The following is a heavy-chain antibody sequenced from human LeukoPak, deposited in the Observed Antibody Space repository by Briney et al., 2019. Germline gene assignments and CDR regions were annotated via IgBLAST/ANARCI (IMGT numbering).Heavy chain of an antibody. J-gene: IGHJ3*02. CDR3: ARDLAAAGSRAFDI. V-gene: IGHV1-18*01. CDR1: GYTFTCYG. D-gene: IGHD6-13*01. CDR2: ISAYNGNT. Sequence: GASVKVSCKASGYTFTCYGISWVRQAPGQGLEWMGWISAYNGNTNYAQKLQGRVTMTTDTSTSTAYMELRSLRSDDTAVYYCARDLAAAGSRAFDIWGQGTMVTVSS.